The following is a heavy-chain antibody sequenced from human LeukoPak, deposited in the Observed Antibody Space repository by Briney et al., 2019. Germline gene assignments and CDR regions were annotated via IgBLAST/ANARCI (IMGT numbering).Heavy chain of an antibody. V-gene: IGHV1-18*01. CDR3: ARAEPLIATGGQRDAFIT. Sequence: ASVKVSCKASGYTFTSYGISWVRQAPGQGLEWMGWISAYNGNTNYAQKLQGRVTMTTDTSTSTAYMELRSLRSDDTAVYYCARAEPLIATGGQRDAFITWGKGKMVTVSS. CDR2: ISAYNGNT. CDR1: GYTFTSYG. J-gene: IGHJ3*02. D-gene: IGHD4-23*01.